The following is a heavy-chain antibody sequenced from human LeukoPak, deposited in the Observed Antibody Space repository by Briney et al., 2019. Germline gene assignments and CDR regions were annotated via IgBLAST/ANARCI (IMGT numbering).Heavy chain of an antibody. Sequence: ASVKVSCKASGYTFTSYAMHWVRQAPGQRLEWMGWMNPDSGNTGYAQKFQGRVTMTRNTSISTAYMELSSLRSEDTAVYYCARGPITTPGYFDYWGQGTLVTVSS. J-gene: IGHJ4*02. V-gene: IGHV1-8*01. CDR1: GYTFTSYA. CDR2: MNPDSGNT. D-gene: IGHD3-22*01. CDR3: ARGPITTPGYFDY.